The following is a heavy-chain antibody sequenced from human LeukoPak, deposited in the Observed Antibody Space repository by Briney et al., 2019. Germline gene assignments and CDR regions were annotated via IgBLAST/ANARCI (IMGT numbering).Heavy chain of an antibody. D-gene: IGHD1-14*01. Sequence: GGSLRLPCAASGFTFSSYAMSWVRQAPGKGLEWVSAISGSGGGTYYADSVKGRFTISRDNSKNTLYLQMNSLRAEDTAVYYCAKNHGGYYYMDVWGKGTTVTVSS. V-gene: IGHV3-23*01. CDR3: AKNHGGYYYMDV. CDR2: ISGSGGGT. CDR1: GFTFSSYA. J-gene: IGHJ6*03.